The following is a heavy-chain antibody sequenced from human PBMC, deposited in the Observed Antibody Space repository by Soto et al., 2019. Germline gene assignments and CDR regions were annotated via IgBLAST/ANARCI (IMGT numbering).Heavy chain of an antibody. Sequence: GSLRLSCEASGFTFINYAMSWVRQAPGKGLEWVASISDTGGGSYYADSMDGRFTISRDNSKNTLYLQINSLRAEDTAVYYCVRDLYRSATMPCLDHWGQGTLVTVSS. J-gene: IGHJ4*02. CDR3: VRDLYRSATMPCLDH. V-gene: IGHV3-23*01. CDR2: ISDTGGGS. CDR1: GFTFINYA. D-gene: IGHD1-1*01.